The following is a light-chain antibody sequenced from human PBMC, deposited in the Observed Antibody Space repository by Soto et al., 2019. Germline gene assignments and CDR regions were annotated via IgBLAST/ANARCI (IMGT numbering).Light chain of an antibody. CDR2: LGS. V-gene: IGKV2-28*01. CDR3: MQAIQTPPWT. Sequence: DIVMTQSPLSLPVTPGEPASISCRSSQSLLHSNGYNYLDWYLQRPGQSPQLLIYLGSNRTSGVPDRFSGSRSSTDFTMKISRVEADDVGVYYCMQAIQTPPWTFGQGTKVEIK. CDR1: QSLLHSNGYNY. J-gene: IGKJ1*01.